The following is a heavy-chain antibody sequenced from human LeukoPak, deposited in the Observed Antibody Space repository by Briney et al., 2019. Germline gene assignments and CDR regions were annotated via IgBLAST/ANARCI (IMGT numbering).Heavy chain of an antibody. D-gene: IGHD6-19*01. J-gene: IGHJ4*02. Sequence: GGSLRLSCAASGFTFGSYEMNWVRQAPGKGLEWVSYISTTGSSIYYADSVKGRFTISRDNVKNLLYLQMNSLRAEDTAVYYCARVQRGIAVALDYWGLGTLATVSS. CDR2: ISTTGSSI. V-gene: IGHV3-48*03. CDR3: ARVQRGIAVALDY. CDR1: GFTFGSYE.